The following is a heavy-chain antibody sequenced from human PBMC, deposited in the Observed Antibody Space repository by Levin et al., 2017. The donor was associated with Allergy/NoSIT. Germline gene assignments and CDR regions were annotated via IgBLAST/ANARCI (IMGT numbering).Heavy chain of an antibody. V-gene: IGHV3-23*01. Sequence: GESLKISCAASGFTFSSYAMSWVRQAPGKGLEWVSVISGSGGSTYYADSVKGRFTISRDNSKNTLYLQMNSLRAEDTAVYYCAKAPHYDNRVFDYWGQGTLVTVSS. CDR2: ISGSGGST. CDR1: GFTFSSYA. D-gene: IGHD3-22*01. CDR3: AKAPHYDNRVFDY. J-gene: IGHJ4*02.